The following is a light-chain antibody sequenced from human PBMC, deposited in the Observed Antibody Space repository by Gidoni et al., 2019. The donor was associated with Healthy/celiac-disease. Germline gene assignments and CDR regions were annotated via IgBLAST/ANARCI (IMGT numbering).Light chain of an antibody. CDR2: AAS. CDR1: QGISSY. CDR3: QQYYSFPPP. Sequence: VIWMTQSPSLLSASTGDRVTISCRTSQGISSYLAWYQQKPGKAPELLIYAASTLQSGVPSRFSGSGSGTDFTLTISCLQSEDFATYYCQQYYSFPPPFGQGTKVEIK. V-gene: IGKV1D-8*01. J-gene: IGKJ1*01.